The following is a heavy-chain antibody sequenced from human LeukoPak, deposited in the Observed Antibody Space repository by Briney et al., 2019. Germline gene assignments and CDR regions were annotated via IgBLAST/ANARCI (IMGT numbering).Heavy chain of an antibody. CDR1: GFTFSDYY. J-gene: IGHJ6*02. CDR2: ISSSGSTI. V-gene: IGHV3-11*01. CDR3: ARDGAARLSWTSGDYYYGMDV. Sequence: GGSLRLSCAASGFTFSDYYMSWIRQAPGKGLEWVSYISSSGSTIYYADSVKGRFTISRDNAKNSLYLQMNSLRAEDTAVYHCARDGAARLSWTSGDYYYGMDVWGQGTTVTVSS. D-gene: IGHD6-6*01.